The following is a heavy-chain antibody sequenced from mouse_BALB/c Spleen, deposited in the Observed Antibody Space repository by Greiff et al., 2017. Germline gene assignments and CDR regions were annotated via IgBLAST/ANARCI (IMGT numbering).Heavy chain of an antibody. V-gene: IGHV1-9*01. CDR1: GYTFSSYW. CDR3: ARITTVVADFDD. D-gene: IGHD1-1*01. CDR2: ILPGSGST. Sequence: QVQLQQSGAELMKPGASVKISCKATGYTFSSYWIEWVKQSPGHGLEWIGEILPGSGSTNYNEKFKGKATFTADTSSNTAYMQLSSLTSEDSGVYCCARITTVVADFDDWGEGTTLTVSS. J-gene: IGHJ2*01.